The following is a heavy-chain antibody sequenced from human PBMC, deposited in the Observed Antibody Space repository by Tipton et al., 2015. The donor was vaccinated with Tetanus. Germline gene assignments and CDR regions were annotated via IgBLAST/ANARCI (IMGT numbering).Heavy chain of an antibody. CDR2: IYTSGST. CDR1: GGSISSYY. D-gene: IGHD1-7*01. V-gene: IGHV4-4*07. Sequence: TLSLTCTVSGGSISSYYWSWIRQPAGKGLEWIGRIYTSGSTNHNPSLKSRVTMSVDTSKNQFSLKLSSVTAADPAVYYCARDGLKLPGWFDPWGQGTLVSVSS. CDR3: ARDGLKLPGWFDP. J-gene: IGHJ5*02.